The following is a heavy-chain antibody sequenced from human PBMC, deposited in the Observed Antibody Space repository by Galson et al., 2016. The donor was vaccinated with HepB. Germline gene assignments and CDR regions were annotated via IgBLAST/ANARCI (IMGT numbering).Heavy chain of an antibody. D-gene: IGHD1-26*01. CDR3: TRWGGSRVRGLDT. V-gene: IGHV4-59*01. J-gene: IGHJ5*02. Sequence: SETLSLTCSVSGDSLSPVYWSWIRQPPGKGLEWIGYIYYVGTTNYNPSLTSRVNISVDTSKNQLSLRFRSLTAADTAGYYCTRWGGSRVRGLDTWGRGVPVTVSS. CDR2: IYYVGTT. CDR1: GDSLSPVY.